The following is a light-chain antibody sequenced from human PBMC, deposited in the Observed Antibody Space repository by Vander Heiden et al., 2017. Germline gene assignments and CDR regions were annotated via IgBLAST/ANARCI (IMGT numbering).Light chain of an antibody. CDR2: EVS. Sequence: QSALTQPPSASGSPGQSATIPRTGTSSDVGAYNYVSWYQQHPGNAPRLMIYEVSKRPSGVPDRFSGSKCGNTASLTVSGLQAEDEADYYCSSYAGSNMGVFGGGTKLTVL. CDR3: SSYAGSNMGV. J-gene: IGLJ3*02. V-gene: IGLV2-8*01. CDR1: SSDVGAYNY.